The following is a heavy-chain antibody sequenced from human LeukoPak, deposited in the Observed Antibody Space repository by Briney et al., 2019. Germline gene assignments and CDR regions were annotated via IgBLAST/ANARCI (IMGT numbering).Heavy chain of an antibody. CDR1: GYTFTGYY. D-gene: IGHD2-2*01. Sequence: ASVKVSCKASGYTFTGYYMHWVRQAPGQGLEWMGRINPNSGGTNYAQKFQGRATMTRDTSISTAYMELSRLRSDDTAVYYCARASSGYCSSTSCYIDYWGQGTLVTVSS. CDR3: ARASSGYCSSTSCYIDY. CDR2: INPNSGGT. V-gene: IGHV1-2*06. J-gene: IGHJ4*02.